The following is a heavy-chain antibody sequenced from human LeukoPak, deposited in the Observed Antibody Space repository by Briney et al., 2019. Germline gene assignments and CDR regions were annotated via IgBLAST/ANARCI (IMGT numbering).Heavy chain of an antibody. V-gene: IGHV3-23*01. CDR1: GLTFSSYA. CDR2: ISGSGGST. D-gene: IGHD3-22*01. Sequence: PGGSLRLSCVVSGLTFSSYAMSWVRQAPGKGLEWVSAISGSGGSTYYADSVKGRFTISRDNSKNTLYLQMNSLRAEDTAVYYCAKDLEGYYDSSGYYLDYWGQGTLVTVSS. CDR3: AKDLEGYYDSSGYYLDY. J-gene: IGHJ4*02.